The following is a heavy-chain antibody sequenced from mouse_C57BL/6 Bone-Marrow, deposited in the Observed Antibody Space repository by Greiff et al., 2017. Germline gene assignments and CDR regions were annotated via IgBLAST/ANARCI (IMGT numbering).Heavy chain of an antibody. J-gene: IGHJ4*01. CDR1: GYTFTSYW. D-gene: IGHD3-2*02. Sequence: QVQLQQPGAELVKPGASVKLSCKASGYTFTSYWMHWVKQRPGRGLEWIGRIDPNSGGTKYNEKFKSKATLTVDKPTSTAYMQLSSLTSEDSAVYYCAVSETAQATYAMDYWGRGTSVTVSS. V-gene: IGHV1-72*01. CDR2: IDPNSGGT. CDR3: AVSETAQATYAMDY.